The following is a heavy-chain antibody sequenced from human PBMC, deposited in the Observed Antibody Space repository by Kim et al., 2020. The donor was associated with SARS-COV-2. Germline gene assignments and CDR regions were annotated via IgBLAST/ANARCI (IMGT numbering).Heavy chain of an antibody. Sequence: DSVKRRFTISRDNSKNTLYLQMNSVGAEDSAVYFCASQDGYNEVRGPVDYWGQGTLVTVSS. D-gene: IGHD5-12*01. V-gene: IGHV3-30*01. J-gene: IGHJ4*02. CDR3: ASQDGYNEVRGPVDY.